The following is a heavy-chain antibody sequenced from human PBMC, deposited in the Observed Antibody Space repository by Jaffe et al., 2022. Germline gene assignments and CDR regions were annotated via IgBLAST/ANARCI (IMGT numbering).Heavy chain of an antibody. J-gene: IGHJ3*02. CDR2: ISWNGGTI. D-gene: IGHD3-10*01. CDR1: GFKFDNHG. V-gene: IGHV3-20*04. CDR3: VRDVSYIAFDI. Sequence: EVQLVESGGGVVRPGGSLRLSCAASGFKFDNHGMNWVRQAPGKGLEWVSGISWNGGTIGYADSVKGRFTISRDNAKKSLYLQVNSLRAEDTALYYCVRDVSYIAFDIWGQGTMVTVSS.